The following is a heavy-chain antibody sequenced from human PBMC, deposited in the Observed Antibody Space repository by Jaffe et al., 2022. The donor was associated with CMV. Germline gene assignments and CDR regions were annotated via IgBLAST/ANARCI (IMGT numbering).Heavy chain of an antibody. CDR2: ISSSSSYI. Sequence: EVQLVESGGGLVKPGGSLRLSCAASGFTFSSYSMNWVRQAPGKGLEWVSSISSSSSYIYYADSVKGRFTISRDNAKNSLYLQMNSLRAEDTAVYYCARGIVTYYYDSSGYPFDYWGQGTLVTVSS. V-gene: IGHV3-21*01. J-gene: IGHJ4*02. CDR3: ARGIVTYYYDSSGYPFDY. D-gene: IGHD3-22*01. CDR1: GFTFSSYS.